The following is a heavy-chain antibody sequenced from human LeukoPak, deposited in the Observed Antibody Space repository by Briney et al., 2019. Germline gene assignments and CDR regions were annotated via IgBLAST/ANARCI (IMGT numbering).Heavy chain of an antibody. CDR1: GYTFTSYD. D-gene: IGHD3-10*01. Sequence: ASVKVSCKASGYTFTSYDINWVRQAPGQGLEWMGWMNPNSGNTGYAQKFQGRVTMTRNTSISTAYMELSSLKSEDTAGYYCARVVVRGFDWFDPWGQGTLVTVSS. CDR3: ARVVVRGFDWFDP. CDR2: MNPNSGNT. V-gene: IGHV1-8*01. J-gene: IGHJ5*02.